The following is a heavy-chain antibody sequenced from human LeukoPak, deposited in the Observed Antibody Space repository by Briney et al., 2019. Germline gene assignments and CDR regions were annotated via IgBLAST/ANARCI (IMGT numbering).Heavy chain of an antibody. Sequence: GGSLRLSRAASGFTFSRYGMHWVRQTPGKGLEWVAFISYDGSNKYYEDSVKGRFTISRDNSKNTLYLQMDSLRTEDTAVYYCAKDGGGTDFDYWGQGTLVTVSS. CDR1: GFTFSRYG. J-gene: IGHJ4*02. D-gene: IGHD1-26*01. CDR3: AKDGGGTDFDY. CDR2: ISYDGSNK. V-gene: IGHV3-30*18.